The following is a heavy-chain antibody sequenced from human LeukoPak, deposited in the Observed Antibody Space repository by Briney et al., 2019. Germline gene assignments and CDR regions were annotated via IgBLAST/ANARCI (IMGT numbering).Heavy chain of an antibody. Sequence: SVKVSCKASGGTFGNYGITWVRQASGQGLEWMGGLIPALGTANFPPRFQGRVTMTTDHSKTTAYMEVSRLASEDTAIYYCARERLARGADYWYFDLWGRGTLVTVSS. D-gene: IGHD3-10*01. J-gene: IGHJ2*01. CDR1: GGTFGNYG. CDR3: ARERLARGADYWYFDL. CDR2: LIPALGTA. V-gene: IGHV1-69*05.